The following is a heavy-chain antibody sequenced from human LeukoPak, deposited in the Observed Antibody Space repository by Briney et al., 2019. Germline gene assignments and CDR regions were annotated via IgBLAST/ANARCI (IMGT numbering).Heavy chain of an antibody. CDR1: GFTFSSYD. V-gene: IGHV3-13*01. CDR2: IGTAGDT. J-gene: IGHJ4*02. D-gene: IGHD6-19*01. CDR3: ARGGSSGWYEGSY. Sequence: GGSLRLSCAASGFTFSSYDMHWVRQATGKGLEWVSAIGTAGDTYYPGSVKGRFTISRENAKNSLYLQMNSLRAGDTAVYYCARGGSSGWYEGSYWGQGTLVTVSS.